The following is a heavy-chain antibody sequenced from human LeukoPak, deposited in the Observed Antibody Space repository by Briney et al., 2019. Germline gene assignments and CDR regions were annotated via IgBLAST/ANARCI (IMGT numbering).Heavy chain of an antibody. CDR3: ARDLTSTPLFVY. CDR1: GFTFSSYS. V-gene: IGHV3-21*04. Sequence: GGSLRLSCAASGFTFSSYSMNWVRQAPGKGLEWVSSISSSSSYIYYADSVKGRFTISRDNAKNSLYLQMNSLRAEDTAVCYCARDLTSTPLFVYWGQGTLVTVSS. D-gene: IGHD1/OR15-1a*01. CDR2: ISSSSSYI. J-gene: IGHJ4*02.